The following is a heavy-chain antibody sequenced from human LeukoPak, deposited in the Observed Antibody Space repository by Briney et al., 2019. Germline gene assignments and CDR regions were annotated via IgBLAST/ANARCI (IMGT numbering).Heavy chain of an antibody. CDR2: INSDGSST. Sequence: GGSLKLSCAASGFTFSSYWMHWVRQAPGKGLVWVSRINSDGSSTSYADSVKGRFTISRDNAKNTLYLQMNSLRAEDTAVYYCARANYYDGSGYHYWGQGTLVTVSS. J-gene: IGHJ4*02. V-gene: IGHV3-74*01. CDR1: GFTFSSYW. D-gene: IGHD3-22*01. CDR3: ARANYYDGSGYHY.